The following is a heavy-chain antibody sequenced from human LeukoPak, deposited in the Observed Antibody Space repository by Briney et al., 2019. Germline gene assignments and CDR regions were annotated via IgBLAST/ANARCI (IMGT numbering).Heavy chain of an antibody. CDR1: GFAFSNHG. V-gene: IGHV3-30*18. J-gene: IGHJ4*02. Sequence: GGSLRLSCAASGFAFSNHGMHWVRQAPGKGLEWVAVISHDGSAKDYADSVKGRFTISRDNSKNTLYLQINSLRAEDTAVYFCAKETGGSGSSYLSFFDYWGQGTLVTVSS. CDR3: AKETGGSGSSYLSFFDY. D-gene: IGHD3-10*01. CDR2: ISHDGSAK.